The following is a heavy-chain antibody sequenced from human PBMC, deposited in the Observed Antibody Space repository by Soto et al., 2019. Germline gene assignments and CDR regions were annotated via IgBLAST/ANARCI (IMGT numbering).Heavy chain of an antibody. V-gene: IGHV4-39*01. CDR1: GGSISSSSYY. Sequence: SETLSLTCTVSGGSISSSSYYWGWIRQPPGKGLEWIGSIYYSGSTYYNPSLKSRVTISVDTSKNQFSLKLSSVTAADTAVYYCANSQRFLEWPAFDYWGQGTLVTVSS. CDR3: ANSQRFLEWPAFDY. D-gene: IGHD3-3*01. J-gene: IGHJ4*02. CDR2: IYYSGST.